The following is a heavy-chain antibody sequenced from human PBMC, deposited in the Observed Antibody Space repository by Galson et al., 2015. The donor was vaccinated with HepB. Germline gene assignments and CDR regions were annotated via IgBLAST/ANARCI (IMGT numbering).Heavy chain of an antibody. CDR2: IKSKTDGGTT. V-gene: IGHV3-15*01. Sequence: SLRLSCAASGFTFSNAWMSWVRQAPGKGLEWVGRIKSKTDGGTTDYAAPVKGRFTISRDDSKNTLYLQMNSLKTEDTAVYYCTTDALSPWYYYDRSAFDIWGQGTMVTVSS. CDR3: TTDALSPWYYYDRSAFDI. CDR1: GFTFSNAW. D-gene: IGHD3-22*01. J-gene: IGHJ3*02.